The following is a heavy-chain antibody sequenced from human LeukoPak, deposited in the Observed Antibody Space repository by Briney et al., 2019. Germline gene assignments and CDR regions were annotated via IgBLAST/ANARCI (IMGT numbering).Heavy chain of an antibody. D-gene: IGHD6-19*01. CDR2: ISYDGSNK. Sequence: PGRSLRLSCAASGFTFSSYGMHWVRQAPGQGLEWVAVISYDGSNKYYADSVKGRFTISRDNSKNTLYLQMNSLRAEDTAVYYCAKGGSSGWYSAYWGQGTLVTVSS. J-gene: IGHJ4*02. CDR3: AKGGSSGWYSAY. V-gene: IGHV3-30*18. CDR1: GFTFSSYG.